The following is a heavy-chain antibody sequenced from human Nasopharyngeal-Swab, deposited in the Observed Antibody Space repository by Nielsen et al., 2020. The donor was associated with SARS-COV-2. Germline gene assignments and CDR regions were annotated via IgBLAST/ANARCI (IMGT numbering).Heavy chain of an antibody. Sequence: SGPTLVKPTQTLTLTCTFSGFSLSTSGMCVSWIRQPPGKALEWLALIDWDDDKYYSTSLKTRLTISKDTSKNQVVLTMTNMDPVDTATYYCAHTPDSSGWYGTIDYWGQGTLVTVSS. CDR1: GFSLSTSGMC. V-gene: IGHV2-70*12. D-gene: IGHD6-19*01. CDR3: AHTPDSSGWYGTIDY. J-gene: IGHJ4*02. CDR2: IDWDDDK.